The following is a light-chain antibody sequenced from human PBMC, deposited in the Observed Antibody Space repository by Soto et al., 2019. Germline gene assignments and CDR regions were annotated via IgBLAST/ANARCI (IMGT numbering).Light chain of an antibody. CDR2: AAF. J-gene: IGKJ4*01. CDR3: QQHKDWPLT. CDR1: QSVSTS. Sequence: EIVMTQSPATLSVSPGETVTLSCRASQSVSTSVAWYQQKPGQAPRLLIYAAFTRATAVPARFSGSGSETEFALTISGLQSEDFAVYHCQQHKDWPLTFGGGTKV. V-gene: IGKV3-15*01.